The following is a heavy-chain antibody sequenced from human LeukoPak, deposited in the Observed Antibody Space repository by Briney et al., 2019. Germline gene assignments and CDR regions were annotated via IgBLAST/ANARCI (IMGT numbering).Heavy chain of an antibody. CDR2: ISYDGSNK. V-gene: IGHV3-30-3*01. Sequence: GRSLRLSCAASGFTFSGYAMHWVRQAPGKGLEWVAVISYDGSNKYYADSVKGRFTISRDNSKNTLYLQMNSLRAEDTAVYYCARDSPAGGNGYYYYGMDVWGQGTTVTVSS. J-gene: IGHJ6*02. CDR3: ARDSPAGGNGYYYYGMDV. D-gene: IGHD4-23*01. CDR1: GFTFSGYA.